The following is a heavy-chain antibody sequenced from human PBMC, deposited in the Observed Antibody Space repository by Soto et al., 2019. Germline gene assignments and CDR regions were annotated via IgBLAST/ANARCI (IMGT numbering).Heavy chain of an antibody. CDR1: GFTFNKYA. CDR2: ISGSGAST. CDR3: AKTPGVITVITSFDH. Sequence: GGSLRLSCVASGFTFNKYALAWVRQAPGKGLEWVSAISGSGASTYDADSVKGRFTISRDNSNNTLYLQMNSLRAEDTAVYYCAKTPGVITVITSFDHWGRGTTVTVSS. D-gene: IGHD3-16*01. J-gene: IGHJ4*03. V-gene: IGHV3-23*01.